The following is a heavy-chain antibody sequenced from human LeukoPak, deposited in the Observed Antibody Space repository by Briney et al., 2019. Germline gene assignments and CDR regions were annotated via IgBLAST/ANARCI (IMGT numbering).Heavy chain of an antibody. D-gene: IGHD3-10*01. Sequence: GGSLRLSCAASGFTFSSYAMSWVRQAPGKGLEWVSAISGSGGSAYYADSVKGRFTISRDNSKNTLYLQMNSLRAEDTAVYYCARKRYYYGSGSYSDQKNYGMDVWGQGTTVTVSS. J-gene: IGHJ6*02. CDR3: ARKRYYYGSGSYSDQKNYGMDV. V-gene: IGHV3-23*01. CDR2: ISGSGGSA. CDR1: GFTFSSYA.